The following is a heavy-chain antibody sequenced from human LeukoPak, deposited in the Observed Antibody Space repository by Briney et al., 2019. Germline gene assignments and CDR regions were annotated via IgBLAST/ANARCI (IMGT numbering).Heavy chain of an antibody. CDR1: GFTFSSYS. V-gene: IGHV3-21*01. Sequence: PGGSLRLSCAASGFTFSSYSMNWVRQAPGKGLEWVSSISSSSSYIYYADSVKGRFTISRDNAKNSLYLQMNSLRAEDTCVYYCVRDQFEYYYDSSGYYPNWFDPWGQGTLVTVSS. CDR3: VRDQFEYYYDSSGYYPNWFDP. D-gene: IGHD3-22*01. J-gene: IGHJ5*02. CDR2: ISSSSSYI.